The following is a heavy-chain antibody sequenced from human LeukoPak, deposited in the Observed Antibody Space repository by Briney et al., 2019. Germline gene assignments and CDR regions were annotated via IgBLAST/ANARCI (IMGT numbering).Heavy chain of an antibody. J-gene: IGHJ4*02. V-gene: IGHV3-74*01. Sequence: GGSLRLSCAASGFTFSSYWMHWVRQAPGKGLVWVSRINSDGSSTSYADSVKGRFTISRDNSKNSLYLQMNSLRTEDTALYYCAKDIGVDEFDYWGLGTLVTVSS. D-gene: IGHD5/OR15-5a*01. CDR1: GFTFSSYW. CDR3: AKDIGVDEFDY. CDR2: INSDGSST.